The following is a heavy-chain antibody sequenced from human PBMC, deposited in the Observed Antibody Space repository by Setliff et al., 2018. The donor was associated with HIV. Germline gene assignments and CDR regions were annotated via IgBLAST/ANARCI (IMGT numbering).Heavy chain of an antibody. V-gene: IGHV4-39*01. CDR2: INYSGSA. CDR3: ARYTVGSMVDY. J-gene: IGHJ4*02. Sequence: SETLSLTCTVSGGSISSTSYYWGWIRQPPGKGLEWIGSINYSGSAYYIPSLKSRVTISVDTSKKQFSLNLSSVTAADTAMYYCARYTVGSMVDYWGPGTLVTVSS. D-gene: IGHD5-12*01. CDR1: GGSISSTSYY.